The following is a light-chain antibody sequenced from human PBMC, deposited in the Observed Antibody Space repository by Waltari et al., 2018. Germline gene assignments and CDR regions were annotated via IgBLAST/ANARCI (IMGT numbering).Light chain of an antibody. V-gene: IGKV3-11*01. J-gene: IGKJ5*01. CDR2: FAS. CDR3: QQRNNWPPMT. Sequence: EVVLTQSPATLSLSPGETATLSCRASQSVGDSLAWYQQKPGQPPRLLISFASTRATGVPARFSASGSGTDFTLTISSLEPDDFAVYYCQQRNNWPPMTFGQGTRLEI. CDR1: QSVGDS.